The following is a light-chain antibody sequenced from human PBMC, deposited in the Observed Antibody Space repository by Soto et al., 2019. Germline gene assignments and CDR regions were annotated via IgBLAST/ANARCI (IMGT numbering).Light chain of an antibody. CDR2: AVS. CDR3: SSYTSDSSYV. J-gene: IGLJ1*01. V-gene: IGLV2-14*01. Sequence: LTQPASVSGSPGQSITISCTGTSSDVGLYDYVSWYQQHPGKAPQLMIYAVSNRPSGVSNRFSASKSGNTASLFISGLQADDEADYYCSSYTSDSSYVFGSGTKVTVL. CDR1: SSDVGLYDY.